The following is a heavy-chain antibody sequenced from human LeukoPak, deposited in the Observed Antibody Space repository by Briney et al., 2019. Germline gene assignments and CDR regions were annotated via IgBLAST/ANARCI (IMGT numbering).Heavy chain of an antibody. CDR2: ISSSSSYI. V-gene: IGHV3-21*01. Sequence: GGSLRLSCAASGFTFSSYSMNWVRQAPGKGLEWVSSISSSSSYIYYADSVKGRFTISRDNAKNSLYLQMNSLRAEDTAVYYCARGGRRSSSRMDYWGQGTLVTVSS. CDR1: GFTFSSYS. D-gene: IGHD6-13*01. CDR3: ARGGRRSSSRMDY. J-gene: IGHJ4*02.